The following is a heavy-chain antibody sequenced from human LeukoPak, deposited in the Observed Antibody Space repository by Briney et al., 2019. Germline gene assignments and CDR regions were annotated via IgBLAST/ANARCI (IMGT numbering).Heavy chain of an antibody. CDR1: GFTFSSYS. CDR3: ARDWYSSSWYY. Sequence: GGSLRLSCAASGFTFSSYSMYWVRQAPGKGLEWVSSISSISSYIYYADSVKGRFTISRDNAKNSLYLQMNSLRAEDTAVYYCARDWYSSSWYYWGQGTLVTVSS. CDR2: ISSISSYI. V-gene: IGHV3-21*06. D-gene: IGHD6-13*01. J-gene: IGHJ4*02.